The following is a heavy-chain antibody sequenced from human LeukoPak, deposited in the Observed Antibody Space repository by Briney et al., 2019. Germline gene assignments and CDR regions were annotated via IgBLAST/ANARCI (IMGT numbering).Heavy chain of an antibody. CDR3: ASGYDYVGWFDP. CDR2: IYYSGTT. J-gene: IGHJ5*02. V-gene: IGHV4-39*01. Sequence: PSETLSLTCTVSGGSISYSSNYWVWIRQPPGKGLEWIGSIYYSGTTHYNPFLKSRVTISIDTSKNQFTLNRRSVTAADTAVYYCASGYDYVGWFDPWGQGIPVIVSA. CDR1: GGSISYSSNY. D-gene: IGHD5-12*01.